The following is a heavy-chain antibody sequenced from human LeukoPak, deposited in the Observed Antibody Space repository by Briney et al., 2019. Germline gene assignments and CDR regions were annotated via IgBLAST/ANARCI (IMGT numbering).Heavy chain of an antibody. Sequence: PSETLSLTCAVSGYSISSGYYWGWIRQPPGKGLEWIGSIYHSGSTYYNPSPKSRVTISVDTSKNQFSLKLSSVTAADTAVYYCATLKGDYFDYWGQGTLVTVSS. J-gene: IGHJ4*02. V-gene: IGHV4-38-2*01. CDR2: IYHSGST. CDR3: ATLKGDYFDY. CDR1: GYSISSGYY.